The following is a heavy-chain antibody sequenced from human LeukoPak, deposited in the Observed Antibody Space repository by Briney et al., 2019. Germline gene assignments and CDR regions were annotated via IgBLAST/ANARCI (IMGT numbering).Heavy chain of an antibody. CDR3: ASIRALGGAQPEY. D-gene: IGHD3-16*01. Sequence: SQTLSLTCTLSGGSISSYYWSCVRQPAGEVREWIGRIYTSGSTNYNPSLKSRVTMSVDTSKNQFSLKLSSVTAADTAVYYCASIRALGGAQPEYWGQGTLVTVSS. J-gene: IGHJ4*02. CDR2: IYTSGST. V-gene: IGHV4-4*07. CDR1: GGSISSYY.